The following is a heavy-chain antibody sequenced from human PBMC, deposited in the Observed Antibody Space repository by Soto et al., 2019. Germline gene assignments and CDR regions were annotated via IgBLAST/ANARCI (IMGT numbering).Heavy chain of an antibody. CDR3: ANALEGQYYYGMDV. V-gene: IGHV3-9*01. Sequence: EVQLVESGGGLVQPGRSLRLSCAASGFTFDDYAMHWVRQAPGKGLEWVSGISWNSGSIGYADSVKGRFTISRDNAKNYLYLQMNSLRAEDTALYYCANALEGQYYYGMDVWGQGTTVTVSS. CDR2: ISWNSGSI. J-gene: IGHJ6*02. CDR1: GFTFDDYA.